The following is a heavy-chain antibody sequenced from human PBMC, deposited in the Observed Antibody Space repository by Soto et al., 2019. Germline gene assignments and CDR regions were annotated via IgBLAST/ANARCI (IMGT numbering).Heavy chain of an antibody. D-gene: IGHD1-26*01. CDR3: ALISGSLDY. Sequence: QVQLVESGGGVVQPGRSLRLSCAASGFTFSSYGMHWVRQAPGKGLEWVAVISYDGSNKYYADSVKGRFTISRDNSKNTLYLQMNSLIAEDTAVYYCALISGSLDYWGQGTLVTVSS. CDR2: ISYDGSNK. CDR1: GFTFSSYG. V-gene: IGHV3-30*03. J-gene: IGHJ4*02.